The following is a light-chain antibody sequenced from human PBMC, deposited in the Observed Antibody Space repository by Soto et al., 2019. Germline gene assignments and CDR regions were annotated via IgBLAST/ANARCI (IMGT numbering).Light chain of an antibody. CDR1: QSISTY. J-gene: IGKJ5*01. Sequence: DIQMTQSPSSLSASVGDRVTITCRASQSISTYLSWFQQRPGKAPNLLIYVASTLQGGVPSRFSGSGSGTDFTLTITSLQPEDFATYYCQQSYSTPITFGQGTRLEIK. CDR2: VAS. V-gene: IGKV1-39*01. CDR3: QQSYSTPIT.